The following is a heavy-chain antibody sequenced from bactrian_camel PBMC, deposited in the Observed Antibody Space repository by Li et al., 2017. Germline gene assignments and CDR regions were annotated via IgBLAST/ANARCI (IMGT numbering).Heavy chain of an antibody. CDR1: GFAFEDSD. Sequence: HVQLVESGGNTVQSGGSLRLSCIISGFAFEDSDMGWYRQAPGNECEFVSKVSSSGSDTYAAPVKGRFTISKENGKNTLYLQMNNLQIEDTALYYCAAEARRSSYSGAFCTLQEEQWGQGTQVTVS. V-gene: IGHV3S60*01. CDR2: VSSSGSDT. J-gene: IGHJ4*01. CDR3: AAEARRSSYSGAFCTLQEEQ. D-gene: IGHD3*01.